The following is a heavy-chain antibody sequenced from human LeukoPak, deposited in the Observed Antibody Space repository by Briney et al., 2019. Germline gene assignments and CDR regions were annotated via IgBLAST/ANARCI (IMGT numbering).Heavy chain of an antibody. CDR1: GFTFSSYA. CDR2: ISYDGSNK. CDR3: ARGHYYDSSGYYLG. V-gene: IGHV3-30-3*01. J-gene: IGHJ4*02. Sequence: GSLRLSCAASGFTFSSYAMHWVRQAPGKGLEWVAVISYDGSNKYYADSVKGRFTISRDNSKNTLYLQMNSLRAEDTAVYYCARGHYYDSSGYYLGWGQGTLVTVSP. D-gene: IGHD3-22*01.